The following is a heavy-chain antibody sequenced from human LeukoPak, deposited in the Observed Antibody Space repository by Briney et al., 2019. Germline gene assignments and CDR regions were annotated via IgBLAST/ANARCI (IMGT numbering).Heavy chain of an antibody. CDR1: GYTLTELS. V-gene: IGHV1-24*01. CDR3: ATGGRMTTVTHGGSWNYYYMDV. CDR2: FDPEDGET. Sequence: ASVKVSWKVSGYTLTELSMHWVRQAAGKGLEWMGGFDPEDGETIYAQKFQGRVTMTEDTSTDTAYMELSSLRSEDTAVYYCATGGRMTTVTHGGSWNYYYMDVWGKGTTVTISS. D-gene: IGHD4-17*01. J-gene: IGHJ6*03.